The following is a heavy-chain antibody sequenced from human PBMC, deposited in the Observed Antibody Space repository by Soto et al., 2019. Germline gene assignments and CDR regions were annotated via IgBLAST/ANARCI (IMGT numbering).Heavy chain of an antibody. CDR2: IKEDGREM. Sequence: EVQLVESGGGLVQPGGSLRLACAASGFNFGSYWMNWVRQAPGKGLEWVANIKEDGREMYYVDSVKGRFTVSRDNAKNSLYLQMDRLRAEDTALYYCARGTPTPRVDYWGQGNLVTVSS. V-gene: IGHV3-7*03. CDR3: ARGTPTPRVDY. CDR1: GFNFGSYW. J-gene: IGHJ4*02. D-gene: IGHD1-7*01.